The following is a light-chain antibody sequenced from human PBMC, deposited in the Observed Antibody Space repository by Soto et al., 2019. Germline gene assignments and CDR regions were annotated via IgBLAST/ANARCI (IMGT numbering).Light chain of an antibody. J-gene: IGKJ5*01. V-gene: IGKV3-20*01. Sequence: DIVLTQSPGTLSLSPEERATLSCRASQRVSNTYLAWYQQKPGQAPRLLIYGASSRATGIPDRFSGSGSGTDFTLTISRVAPEDFAVYYYQQYVGLPITFGQGTRLEIK. CDR2: GAS. CDR1: QRVSNTY. CDR3: QQYVGLPIT.